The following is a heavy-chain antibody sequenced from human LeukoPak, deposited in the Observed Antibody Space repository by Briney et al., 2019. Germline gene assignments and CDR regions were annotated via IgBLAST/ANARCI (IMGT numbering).Heavy chain of an antibody. CDR2: IFYSGIT. J-gene: IGHJ4*02. Sequence: SETLSLTCSVSGGSISPYYWSWIRQPPRKGLEWIGYIFYSGITTYNPSLKSRVTISLDSSKNQFFLRLTSVTAADTATYYCARAETLAAIYFDFWGQGSLVTVSS. V-gene: IGHV4-59*01. CDR1: GGSISPYY. D-gene: IGHD6-25*01. CDR3: ARAETLAAIYFDF.